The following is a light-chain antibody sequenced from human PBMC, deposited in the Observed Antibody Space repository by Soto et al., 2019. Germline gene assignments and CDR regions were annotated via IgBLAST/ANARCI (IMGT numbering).Light chain of an antibody. V-gene: IGKV1-9*01. Sequence: DIQLTQSPSFVSASVGDRVTITCRASQGISSYLAWYQQKPGEAPKLLIYDASTLQRGVPLRFSGSGAGTEFTLTISSLQPVDFATYYCQQLNSYPLTFGGGTKVEIK. CDR1: QGISSY. CDR3: QQLNSYPLT. CDR2: DAS. J-gene: IGKJ4*01.